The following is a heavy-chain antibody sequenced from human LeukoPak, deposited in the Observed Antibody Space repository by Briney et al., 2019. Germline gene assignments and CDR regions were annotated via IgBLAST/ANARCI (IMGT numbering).Heavy chain of an antibody. Sequence: GGSLRLSCSASGLTFRSYAMHWVRQAPGKRLEWVSYISSGSTYTNYADSVEGRFTISRDNAKNSLYLQMNSLRAEDTAVYYCARGDYGGDYFDYWGQGTLVTVSS. CDR3: ARGDYGGDYFDY. J-gene: IGHJ4*02. CDR2: ISSGSTYT. CDR1: GLTFRSYA. V-gene: IGHV3-21*05. D-gene: IGHD4-23*01.